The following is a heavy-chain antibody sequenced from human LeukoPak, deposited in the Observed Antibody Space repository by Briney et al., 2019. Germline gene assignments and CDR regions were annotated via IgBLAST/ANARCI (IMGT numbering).Heavy chain of an antibody. CDR1: GFTFSDAW. V-gene: IGHV3-15*04. D-gene: IGHD2-8*02. Sequence: GGSLRLSCAASGFTFSDAWMSWVRQAPGKGLQWVGRIASKADGGTTDYAAPVKGRFTISRDDSVNTLYLQMDSLKTEDTAVYYCTTEYWGSFNYWGQGILVTVSS. J-gene: IGHJ4*02. CDR3: TTEYWGSFNY. CDR2: IASKADGGTT.